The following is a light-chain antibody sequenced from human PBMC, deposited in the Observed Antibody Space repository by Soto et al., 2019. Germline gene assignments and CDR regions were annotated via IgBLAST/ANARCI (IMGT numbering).Light chain of an antibody. CDR2: DVS. CDR1: NRDVGGYDF. CDR3: CSYAGSYTWV. Sequence: QSVLTQPRSVSGSPGQSVTISCTGTNRDVGGYDFVSWYQQHPGKAPQLMIYDVSKRPSGVPDRFSGSKSGNTASLTISGLQAEDEADYDCCSYAGSYTWVFGGGTQLTVL. J-gene: IGLJ3*02. V-gene: IGLV2-11*01.